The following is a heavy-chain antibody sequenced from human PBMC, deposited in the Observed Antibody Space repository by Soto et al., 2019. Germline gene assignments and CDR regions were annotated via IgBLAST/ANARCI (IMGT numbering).Heavy chain of an antibody. Sequence: ETLSLTCAFYGGSFSCYYWSWIRQPPGKGLEWIGEINHSGSTNYNPSLKSRVTISVDTSKNQFSLKLSSVTAADTAVYYCARGGLEIFGVVISIIGGDYGMDVWGQGTTVTVSS. D-gene: IGHD3-3*01. CDR3: ARGGLEIFGVVISIIGGDYGMDV. J-gene: IGHJ6*02. V-gene: IGHV4-34*01. CDR1: GGSFSCYY. CDR2: INHSGST.